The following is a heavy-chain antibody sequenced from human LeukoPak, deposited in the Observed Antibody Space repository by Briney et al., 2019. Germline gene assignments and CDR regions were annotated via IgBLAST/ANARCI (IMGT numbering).Heavy chain of an antibody. Sequence: ASVKVSCKASGYTFTGYYMHWVRQAPGQGPEWMGWINPHSGGTNSAQMFQGRVTMTRDTSISTAYMELSRLRSDDTAVYYCARAPYYYDSSGPIDYWGQGTLVTVSS. V-gene: IGHV1-2*02. CDR2: INPHSGGT. J-gene: IGHJ4*02. D-gene: IGHD3-22*01. CDR1: GYTFTGYY. CDR3: ARAPYYYDSSGPIDY.